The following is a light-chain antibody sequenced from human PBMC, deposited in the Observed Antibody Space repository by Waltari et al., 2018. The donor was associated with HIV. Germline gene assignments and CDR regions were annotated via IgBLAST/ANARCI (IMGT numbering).Light chain of an antibody. V-gene: IGLV2-8*01. Sequence: QSALTQPPSASGSAGQSVTISCTGGSDDVGRYDYVSWYQQHPGTAPKVIIYDVNERPGGVPDCCSCFKAGNTASLTVSGLQAEDEADYYCSSYAGGSNFVFGTGTKVTVV. CDR3: SSYAGGSNFV. J-gene: IGLJ1*01. CDR1: SDDVGRYDY. CDR2: DVN.